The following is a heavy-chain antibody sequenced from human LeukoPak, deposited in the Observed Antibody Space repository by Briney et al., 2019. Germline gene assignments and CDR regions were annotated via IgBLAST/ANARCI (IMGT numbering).Heavy chain of an antibody. CDR3: AKDLSSGWGGAGNMDV. D-gene: IGHD3-10*01. CDR1: GFTFDNYV. V-gene: IGHV3-23*01. CDR2: ISALFPNK. J-gene: IGHJ6*03. Sequence: PGGSLRLSCEASGFTFDNYVMAWFRQAPGKGLEWVSTISALFPNKYSAASVKGRFTISRDNSKRTLYLQMNGLRADDTAGYYCAKDLSSGWGGAGNMDVWGKGTTVTVSS.